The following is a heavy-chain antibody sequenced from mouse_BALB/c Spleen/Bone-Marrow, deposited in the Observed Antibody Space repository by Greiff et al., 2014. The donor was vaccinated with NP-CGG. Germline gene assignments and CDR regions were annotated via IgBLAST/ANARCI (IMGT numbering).Heavy chain of an antibody. CDR1: GYAFTEYT. D-gene: IGHD2-1*01. Sequence: VQLKQSGPELVKPGASVKISCKTSGYAFTEYTMHWVKQSHGKSLEWIGGINPNNGGTSYNQKFKGKATLTVDKSTSTAYMELRSMTSEDSACYYCVRRKDGNDYALACWGQGTSVTVSS. CDR2: INPNNGGT. V-gene: IGHV1-18*01. CDR3: VRRKDGNDYALAC. J-gene: IGHJ4*01.